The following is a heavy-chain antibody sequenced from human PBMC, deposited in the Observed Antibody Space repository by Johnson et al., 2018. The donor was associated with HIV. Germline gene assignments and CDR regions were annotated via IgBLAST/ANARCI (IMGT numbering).Heavy chain of an antibody. V-gene: IGHV3-7*05. Sequence: VQVVESGGGLVQPGGSLRLSCAASGFMFSSYWMSWVRQAPGKGLEWVANIKQDGSDKYYVDSVTGRFTISRDNAKNSLYLQMISLRAEDTAVYYCARAGWLQSRVDAFDIWGQGTMVTVSS. CDR3: ARAGWLQSRVDAFDI. D-gene: IGHD5-24*01. CDR2: IKQDGSDK. J-gene: IGHJ3*02. CDR1: GFMFSSYW.